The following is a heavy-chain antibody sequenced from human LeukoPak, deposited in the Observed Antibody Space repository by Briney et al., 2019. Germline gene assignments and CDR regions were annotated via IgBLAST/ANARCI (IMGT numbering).Heavy chain of an antibody. Sequence: SETLSLTCTVSGGSINSGLYYWGWIRQPAGKGLEWIGRIYTSGSTNYNPSLKRRVTMSVDTSKNQFSLKLYSVTAADTAVYYCATRKLGNDYWGQGTLVTVSS. D-gene: IGHD7-27*01. CDR2: IYTSGST. CDR1: GGSINSGLYY. V-gene: IGHV4-61*02. J-gene: IGHJ4*02. CDR3: ATRKLGNDY.